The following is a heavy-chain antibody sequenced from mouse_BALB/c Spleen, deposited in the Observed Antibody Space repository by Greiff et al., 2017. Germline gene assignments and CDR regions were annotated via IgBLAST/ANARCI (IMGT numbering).Heavy chain of an antibody. J-gene: IGHJ4*01. D-gene: IGHD1-2*01. CDR1: GFSLTSYG. V-gene: IGHV2-5-1*01. Sequence: VQLQQSGPSLVQPSQSLSITCTVSGFSLTSYGVHWVRQSPGKGLEWLGVIWRGGSTDYNAAFMSRLSITKDNSKSQVFFKMNSLQADDTAIYYCAKNSPITTATRYYAMDYWGQGTSVTVSS. CDR3: AKNSPITTATRYYAMDY. CDR2: IWRGGST.